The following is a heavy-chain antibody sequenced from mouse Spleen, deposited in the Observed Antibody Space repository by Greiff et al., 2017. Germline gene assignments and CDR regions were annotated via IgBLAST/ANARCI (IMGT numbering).Heavy chain of an antibody. D-gene: IGHD2-3*01. Sequence: EVKLLESGGGLVKPGGSLKLSCAASGFTFSDYGMHWVRQAPEQGLEWVAYISSGSSTIYYADTVKGRFTISRDNAKNTLFLQMTSLRSEDTAMYYCARWLLRDYYAMDYWGQGTSVTVSS. J-gene: IGHJ4*01. CDR1: GFTFSDYG. V-gene: IGHV5-17*01. CDR2: ISSGSSTI. CDR3: ARWLLRDYYAMDY.